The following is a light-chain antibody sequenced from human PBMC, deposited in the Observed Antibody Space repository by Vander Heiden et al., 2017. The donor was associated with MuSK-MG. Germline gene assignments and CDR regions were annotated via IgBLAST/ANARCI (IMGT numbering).Light chain of an antibody. CDR2: DVS. CDR3: CSYGGSYTFLV. Sequence: QSALTQPRPVSGSPGPSVTISCTGTSSDVGGYNYVSWYQQHPGKAPKLMIYDVSKRPSGVPDRFSGSKSGNTASLTISGLQAEDEADYYCCSYGGSYTFLVFGGGTKLTVL. J-gene: IGLJ2*01. V-gene: IGLV2-11*01. CDR1: SSDVGGYNY.